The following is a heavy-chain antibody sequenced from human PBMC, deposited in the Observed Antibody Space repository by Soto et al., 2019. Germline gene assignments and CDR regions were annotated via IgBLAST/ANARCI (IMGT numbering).Heavy chain of an antibody. V-gene: IGHV1-8*01. D-gene: IGHD3-3*01. CDR1: GYTFTSYD. CDR3: AGWRFKHLDY. CDR2: MNPNSGNT. J-gene: IGHJ4*02. Sequence: QVQLVQSGAEVKKPGASVKVSCKASGYTFTSYDINWVRQATGQGLEWMGWMNPNSGNTGYAQKIQGRDTMTRNTSLSTAYMERSSLRSEDTAVYYCAGWRFKHLDYWGQGTLVTVSS.